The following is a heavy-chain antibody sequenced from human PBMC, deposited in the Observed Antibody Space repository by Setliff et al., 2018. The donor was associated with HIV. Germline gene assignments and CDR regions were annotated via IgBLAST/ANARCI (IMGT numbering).Heavy chain of an antibody. D-gene: IGHD3-22*01. CDR2: IKTGNGDT. CDR1: GYSFSSHP. CDR3: ARDRCDSVKCYLYNWFDP. J-gene: IGHJ5*02. Sequence: ASVKVSCKTSGYSFSSHPIHWVRQAPGQRPEWMGWIKTGNGDTQYSQKFRDRVTITRDTSADTVYMELSSLRSEDTAVYYCARDRCDSVKCYLYNWFDPWGQGTLVTSP. V-gene: IGHV1-3*04.